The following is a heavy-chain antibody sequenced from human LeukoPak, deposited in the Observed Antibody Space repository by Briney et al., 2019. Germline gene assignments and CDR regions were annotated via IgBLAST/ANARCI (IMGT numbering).Heavy chain of an antibody. CDR3: ARVRGYGSGPPFDP. V-gene: IGHV1-46*01. CDR1: GYTFTSYD. D-gene: IGHD3-10*01. CDR2: INPSGGST. J-gene: IGHJ5*02. Sequence: ASVKVSCKASGYTFTSYDINWVRQATGQGLEWMGIINPSGGSTSYAQKFQGRVTMTRDTSTSTIYMELSSLSSEDTAVYYCARVRGYGSGPPFDPWGQGTLVTVSS.